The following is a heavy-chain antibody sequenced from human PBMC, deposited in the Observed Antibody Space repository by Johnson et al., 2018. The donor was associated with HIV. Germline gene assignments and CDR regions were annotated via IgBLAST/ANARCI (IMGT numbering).Heavy chain of an antibody. CDR1: GFTFSSYG. V-gene: IGHV3-30*02. D-gene: IGHD3-16*01. CDR2: IHYDGSNK. J-gene: IGHJ3*02. Sequence: QVQLVESGGGVVQPGGSLRLSCAASGFTFSSYGMHWVRQAPGKGLEWVAFIHYDGSNKYYEDSVQGRFTISRDNSKNTLYLQMNSLRAEDTAVYYCAKGGRFDAFDIWGQGTMVTVSS. CDR3: AKGGRFDAFDI.